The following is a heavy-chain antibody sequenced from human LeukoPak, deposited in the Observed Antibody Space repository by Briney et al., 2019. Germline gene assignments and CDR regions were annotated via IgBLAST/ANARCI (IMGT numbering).Heavy chain of an antibody. CDR2: INPNSGGT. CDR1: GYTFTGYY. D-gene: IGHD5-18*01. Sequence: ASVKVSCKASGYTFTGYYTHWVRQAPGQGLEWMGWINPNSGGTNYAQKFQGRVTMTRDTSISTAYMELSRLRSDDTAVYYCARDIVMVTYWFDPWGQGTLDTVSS. CDR3: ARDIVMVTYWFDP. J-gene: IGHJ5*02. V-gene: IGHV1-2*02.